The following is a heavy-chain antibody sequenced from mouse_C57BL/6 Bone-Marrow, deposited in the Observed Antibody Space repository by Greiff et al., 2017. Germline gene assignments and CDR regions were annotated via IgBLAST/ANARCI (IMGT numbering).Heavy chain of an antibody. CDR3: ARAGCGYDEGFAY. Sequence: QVQLQQSGPGLVQPSQSLSITCTVSGFSLTSYGVHWVRQSPGKGLEWLGVIWSGGSTAYNAAFISRLSISKDNSTSQVFFKMNSLQADDTAIYYCARAGCGYDEGFAYWGQGTLVTVSA. V-gene: IGHV2-2*01. CDR2: IWSGGST. D-gene: IGHD2-2*01. J-gene: IGHJ3*01. CDR1: GFSLTSYG.